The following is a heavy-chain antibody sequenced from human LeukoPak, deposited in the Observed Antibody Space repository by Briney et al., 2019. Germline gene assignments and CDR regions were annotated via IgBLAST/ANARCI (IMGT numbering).Heavy chain of an antibody. J-gene: IGHJ4*02. CDR3: ARVSGYCSNTGCRGVEY. D-gene: IGHD2-2*01. CDR2: IYYSGST. V-gene: IGHV4-59*01. CDR1: GGSISGYY. Sequence: KTSETLSLTCTVSGGSISGYYWSWIRQPPGKGLEWIGYIYYSGSTNYNPSLKSRVTISVDTSQNQFSLKLSSVTAADTAVYYCARVSGYCSNTGCRGVEYWGQGTLVTVS.